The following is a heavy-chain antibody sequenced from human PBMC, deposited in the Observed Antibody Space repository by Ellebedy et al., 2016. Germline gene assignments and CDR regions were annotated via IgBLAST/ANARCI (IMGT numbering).Heavy chain of an antibody. CDR3: AKEIAAALSGFDP. D-gene: IGHD6-13*01. CDR1: GFTFSSYS. J-gene: IGHJ5*02. CDR2: ISGSGGST. Sequence: GGSLRLSXAASGFTFSSYSMNWVRQAPGKGLEWVSAISGSGGSTYYADSVKGRFTISRDNSKNTLYLQMNSLRAEDTAVYYCAKEIAAALSGFDPWGQGTLVTVSS. V-gene: IGHV3-23*01.